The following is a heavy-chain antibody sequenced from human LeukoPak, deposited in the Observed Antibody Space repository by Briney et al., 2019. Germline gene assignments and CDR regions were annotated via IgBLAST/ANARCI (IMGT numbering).Heavy chain of an antibody. CDR2: IYSGGST. D-gene: IGHD1-26*01. V-gene: IGHV3-66*02. Sequence: PGGSLRLSCAASGFTVSSNYMSWDRQAPGRGLEWVSVIYSGGSTYYADSVKGRFTISRDNSKNTLYLQMNSLRAEDTAVYYCARGQWELLHGTDAFDIWGQGTMVTVSS. CDR1: GFTVSSNY. CDR3: ARGQWELLHGTDAFDI. J-gene: IGHJ3*02.